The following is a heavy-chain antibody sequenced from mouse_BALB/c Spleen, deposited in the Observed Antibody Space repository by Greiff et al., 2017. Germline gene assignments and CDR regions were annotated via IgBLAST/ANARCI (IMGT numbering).Heavy chain of an antibody. D-gene: IGHD1-1*01. J-gene: IGHJ2*01. V-gene: IGHV7-1*02. Sequence: EVKVVESGGGLVQPGGSLRLSCATSGFTFSDFYMEWVRQPPGKRLEWIAASRNKANDYTTEYSASVKGRFIVSRVTSQSILYLQMNALRAEDTAIYYCARGYYYGYFDYWGQGTTLTVSS. CDR1: GFTFSDFY. CDR3: ARGYYYGYFDY. CDR2: SRNKANDYTT.